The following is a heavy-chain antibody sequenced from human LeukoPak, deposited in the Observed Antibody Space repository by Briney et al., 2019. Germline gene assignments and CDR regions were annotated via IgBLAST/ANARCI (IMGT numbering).Heavy chain of an antibody. D-gene: IGHD6-19*01. CDR2: INPNSGGT. CDR3: ARDGGRGWEFDY. Sequence: EAPVKVSCKASGYSFTAYYIHWVRQAPGQGLEWMGWINPNSGGTHYAQKFQGRVTMTRDTPISTAYMDLSRLTSDDTAVYYCARDGGRGWEFDYWGQGTLATVSS. CDR1: GYSFTAYY. V-gene: IGHV1-2*02. J-gene: IGHJ4*02.